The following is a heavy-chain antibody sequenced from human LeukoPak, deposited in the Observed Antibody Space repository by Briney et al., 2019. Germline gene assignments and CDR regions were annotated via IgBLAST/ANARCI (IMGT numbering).Heavy chain of an antibody. V-gene: IGHV3-30-3*01. CDR3: ARDDGSYGLFGFDY. D-gene: IGHD1-26*01. CDR2: ISYDGSNK. Sequence: PGRSLRLSCAASGFTFSSYAMHWVRQAPGKGLEWVAVISYDGSNKYYADSVKGRFTISRDNSKNTLYLQMNSLRAEDTAVYYCARDDGSYGLFGFDYWGQGTLVTVSS. CDR1: GFTFSSYA. J-gene: IGHJ4*02.